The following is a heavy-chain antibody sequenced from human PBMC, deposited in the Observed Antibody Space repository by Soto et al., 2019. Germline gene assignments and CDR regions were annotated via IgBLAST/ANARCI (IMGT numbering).Heavy chain of an antibody. CDR2: IYPGDSDT. D-gene: IGHD2-2*02. CDR3: ARSCSSTSCYTGYYYGMDV. V-gene: IGHV5-51*01. CDR1: GYSFTGYW. Sequence: GESLKISCNGPGYSFTGYWIGWVRQMPGKGLEWMGIIYPGDSDTRYSPSFQGQVTISADKSISTAYLQWSSLKASDTAMYYCARSCSSTSCYTGYYYGMDVWGQGTTVTVSS. J-gene: IGHJ6*02.